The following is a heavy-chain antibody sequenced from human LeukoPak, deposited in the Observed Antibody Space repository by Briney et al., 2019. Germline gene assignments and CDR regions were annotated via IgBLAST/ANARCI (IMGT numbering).Heavy chain of an antibody. Sequence: ASVKVSCKASGYTFTSYSVSWVRQAPGQGLEWMGWISAYNGNTNYAQKLQGRVTMTTDTSTSTAYMELRSLRSDDTAVYYCATVPIYCSSSSCPTFDYWGQGTLVTVSS. CDR3: ATVPIYCSSSSCPTFDY. CDR1: GYTFTSYS. J-gene: IGHJ4*02. V-gene: IGHV1-18*01. CDR2: ISAYNGNT. D-gene: IGHD2-2*01.